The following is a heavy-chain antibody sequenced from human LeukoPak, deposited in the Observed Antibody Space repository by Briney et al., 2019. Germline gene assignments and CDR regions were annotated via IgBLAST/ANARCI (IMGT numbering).Heavy chain of an antibody. V-gene: IGHV3-74*01. D-gene: IGHD5-18*01. CDR1: GFTFSSYW. J-gene: IGHJ4*02. CDR3: AKDREQLWSNGFDY. CDR2: INTDGSST. Sequence: GGSLRLSCAASGFTFSSYWMHWVRQAPGKGLVWVSRINTDGSSTSYADSVKGRFTISRDNAKNTLYLQMNSLRAEDTAVYYCAKDREQLWSNGFDYWGQGTLVTVSS.